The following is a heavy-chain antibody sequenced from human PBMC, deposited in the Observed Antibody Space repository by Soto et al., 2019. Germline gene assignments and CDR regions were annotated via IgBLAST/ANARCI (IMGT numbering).Heavy chain of an antibody. CDR1: GGSISSYY. D-gene: IGHD3-10*01. V-gene: IGHV4-59*08. CDR2: IHYSGST. Sequence: QVQLQESGPGLVKPSETVSLTCTVSGGSISSYYWSWIRQPPGKGLEWIGYIHYSGSTKYNPSLKSXXPXSXXTSKNQCSLKLSSVTAADTAVYYCARRLVRGVIDYWGQGTLVTVSS. J-gene: IGHJ4*02. CDR3: ARRLVRGVIDY.